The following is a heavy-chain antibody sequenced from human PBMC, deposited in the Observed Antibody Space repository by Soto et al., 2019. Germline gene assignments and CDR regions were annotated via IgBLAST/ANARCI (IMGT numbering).Heavy chain of an antibody. CDR1: GYTFTKFH. CDR3: ARDAIGHDNYEAIGSYFDP. D-gene: IGHD3-16*01. V-gene: IGHV1-46*01. CDR2: IDPSGDVT. Sequence: QVQLIQFGAEVKKPGASVKVSCRASGYTFTKFHIHWVRQAPGQGLEWMGMIDPSGDVTRDAQRCQGRINMTSDTSTSSVYMEWRGLTSEDTAVYYCARDAIGHDNYEAIGSYFDPWGPGTLVTVSS. J-gene: IGHJ4*02.